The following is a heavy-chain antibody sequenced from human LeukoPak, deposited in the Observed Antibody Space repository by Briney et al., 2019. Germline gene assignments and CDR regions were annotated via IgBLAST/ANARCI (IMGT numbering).Heavy chain of an antibody. D-gene: IGHD1-26*01. V-gene: IGHV1-46*01. J-gene: IGHJ4*02. CDR2: INPSGGST. CDR1: GYTFTNYY. Sequence: ASVKVSCNASGYTFTNYYIHWVRQAPGQGLECMGIINPSGGSTSYAQKFQGRVTMTRDMSTSTAYMELSSLRSEDTAVYYCASRRVGAPFDYWGQGTLVTVSS. CDR3: ASRRVGAPFDY.